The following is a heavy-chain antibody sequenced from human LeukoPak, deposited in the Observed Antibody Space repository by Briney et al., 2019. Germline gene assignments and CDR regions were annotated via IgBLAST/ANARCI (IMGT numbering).Heavy chain of an antibody. J-gene: IGHJ4*02. CDR3: AKDSGQTYGDYETRHFGY. CDR2: ISDIGGST. Sequence: PGGSLRLSCAASGFTFSNFAMSWVRQAPGKGLEWVSAISDIGGSTYYADSVKGRFTISRDNSKNSLYLQMNSLRAEDTAVYYCAKDSGQTYGDYETRHFGYWGQGTLVTLSS. V-gene: IGHV3-23*01. CDR1: GFTFSNFA. D-gene: IGHD4-17*01.